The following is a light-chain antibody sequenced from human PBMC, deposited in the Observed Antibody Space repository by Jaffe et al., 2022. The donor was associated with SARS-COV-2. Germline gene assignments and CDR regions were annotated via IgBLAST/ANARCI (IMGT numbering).Light chain of an antibody. CDR3: QSFDSSLNGWV. Sequence: QSVLTQPPSVSGAPGQRVSISCTGNSSNIGAGYNVFWYRQPPGTAPKLLIYDNTNRPSGVPDRFSGSKSGTSASLAITGLQPDDESDYHCQSFDSSLNGWVFGGGTKLTVL. J-gene: IGLJ3*02. V-gene: IGLV1-40*01. CDR2: DNT. CDR1: SSNIGAGYN.